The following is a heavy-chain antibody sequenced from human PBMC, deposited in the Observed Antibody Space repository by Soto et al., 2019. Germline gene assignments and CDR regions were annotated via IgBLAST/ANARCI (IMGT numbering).Heavy chain of an antibody. Sequence: GESLKISCKGSGYSFTSYWIGWARQLPGKGLEWMGIIYPGDSDTRYSPSFQGQVTISADKSISTAYLQWSSLKASDTAMYYCARMGRGSGSYYNDAFDIWGQGTMVTVSS. CDR3: ARMGRGSGSYYNDAFDI. J-gene: IGHJ3*02. CDR1: GYSFTSYW. V-gene: IGHV5-51*01. CDR2: IYPGDSDT. D-gene: IGHD3-10*01.